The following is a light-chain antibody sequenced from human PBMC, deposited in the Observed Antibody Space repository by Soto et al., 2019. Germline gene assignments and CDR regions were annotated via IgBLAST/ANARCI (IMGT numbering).Light chain of an antibody. CDR3: QQRSNWPRIT. V-gene: IGKV3-11*01. CDR1: QSVSSY. Sequence: EIVFTQSPATLSLSPGERATRSCRASQSVSSYLAWYQQKPGQAHRLLIYDASNRATGIPARFSGSGSGTDFTLTISSLEPEDFAVYYCQQRSNWPRITLGGGTKVDIK. J-gene: IGKJ4*02. CDR2: DAS.